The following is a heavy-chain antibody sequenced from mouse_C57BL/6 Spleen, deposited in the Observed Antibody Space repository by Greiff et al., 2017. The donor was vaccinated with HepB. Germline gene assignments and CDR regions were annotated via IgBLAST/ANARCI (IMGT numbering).Heavy chain of an antibody. D-gene: IGHD1-1*01. CDR2: ISSGSSTI. V-gene: IGHV5-17*01. Sequence: EVKLVESGGGLVKPGGSLKLSCAASGFTFSDYGMHWVRQAPEKGLEWVAYISSGSSTIYYADTVKGRFTISRDNAKNTLFLQMTSLRSEDTAMYDCARPVVADYYAMDYWGQGTSVTVSS. J-gene: IGHJ4*01. CDR3: ARPVVADYYAMDY. CDR1: GFTFSDYG.